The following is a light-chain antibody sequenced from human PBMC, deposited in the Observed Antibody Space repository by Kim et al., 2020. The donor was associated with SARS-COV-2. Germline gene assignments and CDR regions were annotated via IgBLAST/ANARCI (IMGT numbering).Light chain of an antibody. CDR2: EAS. J-gene: IGKJ2*01. Sequence: SASLGDKVTITCRASQGTTNSFAWYQQKPGEAPKLLIFEASILQTGVPSRFTGSGSGTEFTLTISSLQPEDFATYFCQQLNSDPLTFGGGTKLEI. V-gene: IGKV1-9*01. CDR3: QQLNSDPLT. CDR1: QGTTNS.